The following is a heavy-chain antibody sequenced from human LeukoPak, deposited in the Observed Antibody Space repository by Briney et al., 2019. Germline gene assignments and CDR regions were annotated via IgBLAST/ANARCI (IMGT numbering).Heavy chain of an antibody. D-gene: IGHD1-26*01. J-gene: IGHJ5*02. Sequence: GGSLRLSCAASGFTVNSNYMSWFRQAPGQGLEWVSIIYSGGTTHYADSVKGRCTISRDNTKNTLYLQMDSLRAEDTAVYYCSRESGPYCPFGHWGQGTLVAVTS. V-gene: IGHV3-53*01. CDR2: IYSGGTT. CDR1: GFTVNSNY. CDR3: SRESGPYCPFGH.